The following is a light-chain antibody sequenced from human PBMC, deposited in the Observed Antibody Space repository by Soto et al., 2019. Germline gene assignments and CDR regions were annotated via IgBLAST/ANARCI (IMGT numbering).Light chain of an antibody. V-gene: IGKV3-20*01. CDR1: QSVSSY. J-gene: IGKJ5*01. CDR2: DAS. CDR3: QQYGSSPRYT. Sequence: EIVLTQSPATLSLSPGERPTLACRASQSVSSYLAWYQQKPGQAPRLXXYDASNRATGIPDRFSGSGSGTDFTLTISRLEPEDFAVYYGQQYGSSPRYTFGQGTRLEIK.